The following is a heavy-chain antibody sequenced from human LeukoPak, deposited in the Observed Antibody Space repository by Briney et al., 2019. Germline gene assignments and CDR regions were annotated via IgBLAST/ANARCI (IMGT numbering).Heavy chain of an antibody. CDR2: IWYDGSNK. V-gene: IGHV3-33*01. CDR1: GFTFSSYG. J-gene: IGHJ4*02. CDR3: ARDTLGYFDY. Sequence: HPGGSLRLSCAASGFTFSSYGMHWVGQAQGKGLEWVAVIWYDGSNKYYADSVKGRFTISRDNSKNTLYLQMNSLRAEDTAVYYCARDTLGYFDYWGQGTVVTVSS.